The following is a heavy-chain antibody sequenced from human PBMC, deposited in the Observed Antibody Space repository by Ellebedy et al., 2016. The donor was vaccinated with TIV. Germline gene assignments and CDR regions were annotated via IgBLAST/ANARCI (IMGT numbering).Heavy chain of an antibody. CDR2: ISGGGYST. CDR1: GLTFSTYA. V-gene: IGHV3-23*01. Sequence: GESLKISCAASGLTFSTYAMTWVRQAPGKGLKWVSAISGGGYSTYYADSVKGRFTISRDNSKNMLYLQMNSLRADDTAVYYCAKTGTAKAEDYYSYGMDVWGQGTTVAVSS. J-gene: IGHJ6*02. D-gene: IGHD5-18*01. CDR3: AKTGTAKAEDYYSYGMDV.